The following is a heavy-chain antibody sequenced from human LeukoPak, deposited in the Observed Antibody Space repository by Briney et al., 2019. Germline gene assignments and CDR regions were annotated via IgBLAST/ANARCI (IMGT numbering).Heavy chain of an antibody. Sequence: GGSLRLFCAASRCTVSSNYMSWVRQAPGKGLEWVSAISGSGGSTYYAASVKGRSTISRDNSKNTLYLQLNSLRAEDPAVYYWGTPKGSRWYGPPLFFDYWGQGTLVTVSS. D-gene: IGHD6-13*01. CDR1: RCTVSSNY. CDR2: ISGSGGST. CDR3: GTPKGSRWYGPPLFFDY. V-gene: IGHV3-23*01. J-gene: IGHJ4*02.